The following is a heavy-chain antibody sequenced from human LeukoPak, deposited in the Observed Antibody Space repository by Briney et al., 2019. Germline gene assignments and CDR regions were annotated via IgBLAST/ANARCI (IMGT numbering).Heavy chain of an antibody. CDR3: ARELAAAAAPQHYYFDY. J-gene: IGHJ4*02. CDR1: GFTFSSYE. Sequence: GGSLRLSCAASGFTFSSYEMNWVRQAPGKGLEWVSYISSSGSTIYYADSVKGRFTISRDNAKNSLYLQMNSLRAEDTAVYYCARELAAAAAPQHYYFDYWGQGTLVTVSS. V-gene: IGHV3-48*03. CDR2: ISSSGSTI. D-gene: IGHD6-13*01.